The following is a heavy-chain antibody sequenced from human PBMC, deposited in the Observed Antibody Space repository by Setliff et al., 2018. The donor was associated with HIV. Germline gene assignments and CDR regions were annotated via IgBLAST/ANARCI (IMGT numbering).Heavy chain of an antibody. J-gene: IGHJ4*02. CDR2: IHYSGST. V-gene: IGHV4-59*11. CDR3: AREAGAFGAKLDS. CDR1: GGSISSHY. D-gene: IGHD3-10*01. Sequence: LSLTCTVSGGSISSHYWSWIRQPPGKGLEWIGSIHYSGSTNYNPSLKSRVTISVDTSKNQFSLKLSSVTAADTALYFCAREAGAFGAKLDSWGQGSLVTVSS.